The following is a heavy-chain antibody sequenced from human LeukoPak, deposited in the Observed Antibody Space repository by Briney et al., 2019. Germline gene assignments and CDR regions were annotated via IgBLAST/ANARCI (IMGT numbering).Heavy chain of an antibody. D-gene: IGHD3-22*01. J-gene: IGHJ3*01. V-gene: IGHV3-11*04. CDR1: GFTFSDYY. Sequence: GGSLRLSCAASGFTFSDYYMSWIRQAPGKGLEWVSYISNSGNTIYYADSVKGRFTISRDNAKNSPYLQMNSLRAEDTAVYYCSAGEGYYDSSDYYSAWAFNVWGQGTMVTVSS. CDR2: ISNSGNTI. CDR3: SAGEGYYDSSDYYSAWAFNV.